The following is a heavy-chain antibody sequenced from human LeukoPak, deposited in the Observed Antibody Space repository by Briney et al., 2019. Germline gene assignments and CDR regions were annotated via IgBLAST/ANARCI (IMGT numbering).Heavy chain of an antibody. CDR2: ISNSGGST. V-gene: IGHV3-23*01. Sequence: GGSLRRSCAASGFTFSSYAMNWVRQAPGKGLEWVSGISNSGGSTYYADSVKGRLTISRDNSKNTLYLQMNSLRAEDTAVYYCAKGVEPLAANTLAYWGQGTLVTVSS. J-gene: IGHJ4*02. CDR1: GFTFSSYA. D-gene: IGHD1-14*01. CDR3: AKGVEPLAANTLAY.